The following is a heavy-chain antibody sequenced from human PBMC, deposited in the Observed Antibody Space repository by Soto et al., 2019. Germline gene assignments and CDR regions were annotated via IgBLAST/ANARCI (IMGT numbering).Heavy chain of an antibody. D-gene: IGHD6-25*01. CDR1: GFSLRTSGES. V-gene: IGHV2-5*01. CDR2: IYWSDNK. CDR3: AHRISGGGFDS. Sequence: SGPTLVNPTQTLTLTCTFSGFSLRTSGESVGWIRQPPGKALEWLALIYWSDNKRNSTSPTSRLTITKDTTQNKEDITMTNMAPVDTGTYYCAHRISGGGFDSWGQGTLVTVSS. J-gene: IGHJ4*02.